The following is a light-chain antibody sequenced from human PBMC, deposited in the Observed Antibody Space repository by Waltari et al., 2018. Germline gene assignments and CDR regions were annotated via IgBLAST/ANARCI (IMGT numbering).Light chain of an antibody. CDR2: DVT. CDR1: SSDVGGYNS. CDR3: CSYAGTYPVV. V-gene: IGLV2-11*01. Sequence: QSALTQPRSVSGSPGQSVTISCTGTSSDVGGYNSVSWYQHHPGKAPKLMIYDVTKRPSGVPDRFSGSKSGNTASLTISGLQAEDEADDYCCSYAGTYPVVFGGGTKVTVL. J-gene: IGLJ2*01.